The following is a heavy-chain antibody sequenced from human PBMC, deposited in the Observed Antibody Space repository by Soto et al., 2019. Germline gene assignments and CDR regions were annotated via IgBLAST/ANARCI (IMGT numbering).Heavy chain of an antibody. CDR2: ISWSSGKI. V-gene: IGHV3-9*01. D-gene: IGHD6-13*01. J-gene: IGHJ4*02. Sequence: EVQLVESGGGLVQPGRSLRLSCAASGFIFDEYAMHWVRQAPGKGLEWVSGISWSSGKIGYADSVKGRFTISRDNAKKSLYLQMNSLKAEDTALYYCAKDIAPYSSTWYSVYWGQGTLVTVSS. CDR3: AKDIAPYSSTWYSVY. CDR1: GFIFDEYA.